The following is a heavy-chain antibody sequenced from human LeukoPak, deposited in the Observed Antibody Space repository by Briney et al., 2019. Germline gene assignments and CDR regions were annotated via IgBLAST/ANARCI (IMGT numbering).Heavy chain of an antibody. J-gene: IGHJ4*02. CDR2: IYPSDSDT. D-gene: IGHD6-13*01. CDR3: ARHVCPFVAATGRGNYFDY. Sequence: GESLKISCKGSGYSFTSYWIGWVRQMPGKGLEWMGIIYPSDSDTRYSPSFQGQVTISADKSISTAYLQWNSLKVSDTAMYYCARHVCPFVAATGRGNYFDYWGQGTLVTVSS. CDR1: GYSFTSYW. V-gene: IGHV5-51*01.